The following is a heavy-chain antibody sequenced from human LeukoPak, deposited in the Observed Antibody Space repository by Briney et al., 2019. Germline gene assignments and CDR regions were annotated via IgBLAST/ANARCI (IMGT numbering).Heavy chain of an antibody. V-gene: IGHV3-21*01. CDR2: VSSSSDYI. J-gene: IGHJ6*03. D-gene: IGHD2-2*02. CDR3: ASSDLDIVVVPAAIRYYYYYMDV. CDR1: GFTFSSYW. Sequence: GGSLRLSCAASGFTFSSYWMHWVRQAPGKEPEWVSAVSSSSDYIYYADSVRGRFTISRDNAKNSLYLQMNSLRAEDTAVYYCASSDLDIVVVPAAIRYYYYYMDVWGKGTTVTVSS.